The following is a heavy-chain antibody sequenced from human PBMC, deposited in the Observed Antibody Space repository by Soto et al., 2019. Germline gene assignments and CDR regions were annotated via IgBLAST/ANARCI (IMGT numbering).Heavy chain of an antibody. J-gene: IGHJ6*02. Sequence: SETLSLTCAVYGGSFSGYYWRWIRQPPGKGLEWIGEINHSGSTNHNPSLKSRVTISVDTSKNQFSLKLSSVTAADTAVYYCARVDWNDVYYGMDVWGQGTTVTVSS. V-gene: IGHV4-34*01. CDR2: INHSGST. CDR3: ARVDWNDVYYGMDV. D-gene: IGHD1-1*01. CDR1: GGSFSGYY.